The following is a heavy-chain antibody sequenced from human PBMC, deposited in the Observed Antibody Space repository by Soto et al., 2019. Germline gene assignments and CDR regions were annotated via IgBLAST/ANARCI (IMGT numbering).Heavy chain of an antibody. J-gene: IGHJ6*02. V-gene: IGHV1-69*01. CDR3: ARALGERRFGAMDV. CDR2: LIPIFDTP. Sequence: QVQLVQSGAEVKKPGSSVKVSCKASGDTFISYAISWVRQAPGQGPEWMGGLIPIFDTPKYAQKFQGRVTITADESTSTAYMELSSLKFEDTAVYYWARALGERRFGAMDVWGQGTTVTVSS. D-gene: IGHD3-10*01. CDR1: GDTFISYA.